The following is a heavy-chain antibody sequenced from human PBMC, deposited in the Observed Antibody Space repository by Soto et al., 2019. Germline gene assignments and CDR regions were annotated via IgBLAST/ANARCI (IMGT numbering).Heavy chain of an antibody. CDR2: IHTSGST. J-gene: IGHJ6*03. CDR3: ASQGGAHYFVEARPYSMDL. D-gene: IGHD2-21*01. Sequence: QVQLLESRPGLVKPSETLSLTCSVSGGSFKSYYWSWVRQPPGKGLEWIGYIHTSGSTNYNPSLKSRATLLFDTSKSHLSLRLTSVTSADTAVYLFASQGGAHYFVEARPYSMDLWGKGTTVTVSS. CDR1: GGSFKSYY. V-gene: IGHV4-59*01.